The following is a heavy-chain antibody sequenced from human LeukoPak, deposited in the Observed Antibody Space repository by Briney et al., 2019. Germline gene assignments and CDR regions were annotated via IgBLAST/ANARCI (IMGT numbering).Heavy chain of an antibody. CDR1: GYTFTSDD. Sequence: ASVKVSCKASGYTFTSDDINWVRQAPGQGLEWMGWMSPNSGDTGYAQKFQGRVTMTRDTSMRTAYLELSNLKSEDTAVYYCARFRRRDDYSLDFWGQGTLVTVSS. D-gene: IGHD5-24*01. CDR2: MSPNSGDT. CDR3: ARFRRRDDYSLDF. J-gene: IGHJ4*02. V-gene: IGHV1-8*01.